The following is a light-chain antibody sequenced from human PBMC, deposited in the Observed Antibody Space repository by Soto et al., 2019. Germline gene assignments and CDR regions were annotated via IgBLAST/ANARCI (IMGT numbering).Light chain of an antibody. CDR1: QSANSN. V-gene: IGKV3-15*01. Sequence: EIVMTQSPATLSVSPGERATLSCRTSQSANSNLAWYQQKPGQAPRLLIYGASSRATGIPARFSGSGSGTEFTLTITSLQSEDFAVYYCQQYNSWPRTFGQGTKVEIK. J-gene: IGKJ1*01. CDR2: GAS. CDR3: QQYNSWPRT.